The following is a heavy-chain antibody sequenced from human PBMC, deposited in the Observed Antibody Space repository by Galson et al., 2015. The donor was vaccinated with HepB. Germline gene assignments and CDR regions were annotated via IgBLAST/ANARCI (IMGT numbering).Heavy chain of an antibody. J-gene: IGHJ6*02. D-gene: IGHD6-13*01. Sequence: SVKVSCKASGFTFTSSAVQWVRQARGQRLEWIGWIVVGSGNTNYAQKFQERVTITRDMSTSTAYMELSSLRSEDTAVYYCAAGLPDKSSSWYQANYYYYGMDVWGQGTTVTVSS. CDR2: IVVGSGNT. V-gene: IGHV1-58*01. CDR3: AAGLPDKSSSWYQANYYYYGMDV. CDR1: GFTFTSSA.